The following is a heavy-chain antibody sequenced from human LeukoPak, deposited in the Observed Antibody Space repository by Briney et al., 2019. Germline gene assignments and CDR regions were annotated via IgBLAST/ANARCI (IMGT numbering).Heavy chain of an antibody. Sequence: GGSLRLSCAASGFMFRTYGMHWVRQAPGKGLEWMAFVRDDGSTKYYGDPVKGRFTISRDNSKSTLYPQMNSLRAEDTAVYFCARTVSSSWGFFDSWGQGTLVTVSS. CDR3: ARTVSSSWGFFDS. D-gene: IGHD6-6*01. V-gene: IGHV3-30*02. J-gene: IGHJ4*02. CDR2: VRDDGSTK. CDR1: GFMFRTYG.